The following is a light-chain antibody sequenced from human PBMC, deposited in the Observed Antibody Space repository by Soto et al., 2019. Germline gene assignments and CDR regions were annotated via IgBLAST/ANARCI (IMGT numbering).Light chain of an antibody. CDR1: QGISNY. Sequence: DIQMTQSPSSLSASVRDRVTITCRASQGISNYLAWYQQKPGKVPKLLLYAASTLQSAVPSRFSGSGSGTDFTLTISSLQPEDVATYYCQKYDSAPWTFGQGTKVEIK. CDR2: AAS. J-gene: IGKJ1*01. CDR3: QKYDSAPWT. V-gene: IGKV1-27*01.